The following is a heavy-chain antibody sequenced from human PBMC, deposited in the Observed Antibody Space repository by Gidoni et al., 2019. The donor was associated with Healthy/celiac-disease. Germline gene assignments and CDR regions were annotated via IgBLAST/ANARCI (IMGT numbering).Heavy chain of an antibody. D-gene: IGHD4-17*01. CDR2: INPSGGST. Sequence: QVQLVQSGAEVKKPGASVKVSCKASGYTFTSYYMHWVRQAPGQGLEWMGIINPSGGSTSYAQKFQGRVTMTRDTSTSTVYMELSSLRSEDTAVYYCARERAMGDYVYYYYYGMDVWGQGTTVTVSS. CDR3: ARERAMGDYVYYYYYGMDV. CDR1: GYTFTSYY. V-gene: IGHV1-46*03. J-gene: IGHJ6*02.